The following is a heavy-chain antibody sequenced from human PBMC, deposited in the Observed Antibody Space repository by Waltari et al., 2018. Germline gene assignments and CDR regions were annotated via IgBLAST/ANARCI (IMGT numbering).Heavy chain of an antibody. Sequence: QVQLQESGPGLVKPSETLSLTCTVSGGSISSHYWSWIRQPPGKGLEWIGYIYYRRSTNYNPSCKSRVTISVETSKNQFSRKLGSVPAADTAGYYGATEMATMGGGGGDDAFDIWGQGTMVTVSS. J-gene: IGHJ3*02. CDR2: IYYRRST. D-gene: IGHD3-16*01. CDR1: GGSISSHY. CDR3: ATEMATMGGGGGDDAFDI. V-gene: IGHV4-59*11.